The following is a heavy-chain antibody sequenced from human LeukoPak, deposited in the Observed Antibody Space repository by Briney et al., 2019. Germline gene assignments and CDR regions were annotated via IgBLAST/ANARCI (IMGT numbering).Heavy chain of an antibody. CDR2: ISAYNGNT. D-gene: IGHD4-17*01. V-gene: IGHV1-18*01. J-gene: IGHJ6*02. Sequence: GASVKVSCKASRFPFTSYGISWVRQAPGQGLEWMGWISAYNGNTNYAQKFQGRVTMTTDTSTNTAYMELRSLRSDDTALYYCARDLKTLDGDYRNYYYGMDVWGQGTTVTVSS. CDR3: ARDLKTLDGDYRNYYYGMDV. CDR1: RFPFTSYG.